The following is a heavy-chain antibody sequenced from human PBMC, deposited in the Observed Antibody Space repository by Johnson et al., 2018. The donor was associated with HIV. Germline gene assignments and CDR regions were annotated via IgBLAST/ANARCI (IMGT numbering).Heavy chain of an antibody. D-gene: IGHD6-6*01. V-gene: IGHV3-20*03. J-gene: IGHJ3*02. CDR2: GGPT. Sequence: GGPTNYATSVKGRFTISRDNAKNSLYLQMNSLRAEDTALYYCAREGIAARPGAFDIWGQGTMVTVSS. CDR3: AREGIAARPGAFDI.